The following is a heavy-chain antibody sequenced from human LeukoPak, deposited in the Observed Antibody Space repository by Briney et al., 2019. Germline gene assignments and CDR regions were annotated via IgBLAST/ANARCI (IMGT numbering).Heavy chain of an antibody. CDR1: GYTFNNYA. J-gene: IGHJ6*02. D-gene: IGHD5-24*01. CDR2: MSYDGSNK. Sequence: GGSLRLSCAASGYTFNNYAMHWVRQAPGKGLEWVAVMSYDGSNKYYADSVKGRITISRDNSKNTLYLQMNSLRAEDTALHFCARDQQQMALYYYYGMDVWGQGTTVTVSS. CDR3: ARDQQQMALYYYYGMDV. V-gene: IGHV3-30*04.